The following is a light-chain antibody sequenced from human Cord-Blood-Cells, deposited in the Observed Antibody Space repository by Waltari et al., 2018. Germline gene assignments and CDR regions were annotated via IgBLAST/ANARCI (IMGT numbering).Light chain of an antibody. CDR1: SSDVGGSNY. CDR2: EVS. J-gene: IGLJ1*01. Sequence: QSALTQPASVSGSPGQSSTLSCTGTSSDVGGSNYVSWYQQPPGKAPNLMIYEVSNRPSGVSNRFSGSKSGNTASLTISGLQAEDEADYYCSSYTSSSTLGYVFGTGTKVTVL. V-gene: IGLV2-14*01. CDR3: SSYTSSSTLGYV.